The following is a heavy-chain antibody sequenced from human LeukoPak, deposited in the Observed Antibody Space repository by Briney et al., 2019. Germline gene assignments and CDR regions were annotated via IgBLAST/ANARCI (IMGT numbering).Heavy chain of an antibody. J-gene: IGHJ4*02. CDR1: GFTFSTYG. CDR2: ISGSGGST. CDR3: AKGSWDLPDGYFDY. D-gene: IGHD1-26*01. Sequence: QAGGSLRLSCEASGFTFSTYGINWVRQAPGKGLEWVSAISGSGGSTYYADSVKGRFTISRDNSKNTLYLQMNSLRAEDTAVYYCAKGSWDLPDGYFDYWGQGTLVTVSS. V-gene: IGHV3-23*01.